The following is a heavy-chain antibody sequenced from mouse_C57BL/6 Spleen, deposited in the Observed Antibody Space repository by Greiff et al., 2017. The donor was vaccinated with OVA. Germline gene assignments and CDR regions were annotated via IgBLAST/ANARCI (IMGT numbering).Heavy chain of an antibody. CDR3: ARITTVVAHWYFDV. V-gene: IGHV6-3*01. J-gene: IGHJ1*03. D-gene: IGHD1-1*01. Sequence: EVKLMESGGGLVQPGGSMKLSCVASGFTFSNYWMNWVRQSPEKGLEWVAQISLKSDNYATHYAESVKGRFTISRDDSKSNVYLQMNNLRDEDTGIYYCARITTVVAHWYFDVWGTGTTVTVSS. CDR2: ISLKSDNYAT. CDR1: GFTFSNYW.